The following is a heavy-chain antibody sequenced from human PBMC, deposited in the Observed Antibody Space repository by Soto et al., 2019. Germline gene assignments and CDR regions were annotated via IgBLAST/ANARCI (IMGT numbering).Heavy chain of an antibody. D-gene: IGHD6-6*01. V-gene: IGHV3-48*01. CDR2: ISSSSSTI. CDR1: GFTFSSYS. CDR3: ARDRGWYSSSSAFDY. Sequence: GGSLRLSCAASGFTFSSYSMNWVRQAPGKGLEWVSYISSSSSTIYYADSVKGRFTISRDNAKNSLYLQMNSLRAEDTAVYYCARDRGWYSSSSAFDYWGQGTLVTVSS. J-gene: IGHJ4*02.